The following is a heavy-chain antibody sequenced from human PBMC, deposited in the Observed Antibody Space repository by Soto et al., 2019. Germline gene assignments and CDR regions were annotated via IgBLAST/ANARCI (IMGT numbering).Heavy chain of an antibody. D-gene: IGHD3-3*01. J-gene: IGHJ4*02. CDR3: ATLRTILAPAFDY. V-gene: IGHV4-61*01. Sequence: LSLTCTVSGGSVSSGFYYWSWIRQPPGKGLEWIGYIYYSGNTDYNPSLKSRVIISVDTSKSHFSLRLSSVTAADTAVYYCATLRTILAPAFDYWGQGTLVTVSS. CDR2: IYYSGNT. CDR1: GGSVSSGFYY.